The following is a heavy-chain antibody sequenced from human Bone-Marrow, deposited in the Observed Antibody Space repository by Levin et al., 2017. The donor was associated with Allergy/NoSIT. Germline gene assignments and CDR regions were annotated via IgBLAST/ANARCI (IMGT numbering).Heavy chain of an antibody. V-gene: IGHV1-8*01. CDR2: MNPNSGNT. J-gene: IGHJ4*02. CDR1: GYTFTSYD. CDR3: ASQVVTVAGSPHFVY. D-gene: IGHD6-19*01. Sequence: ASVKVSCKASGYTFTSYDINWVRQATGQGLEWMGWMNPNSGNTGYAQKFQGRVTMTRNTSISTAYMELSSLRSEDTAVYYCASQVVTVAGSPHFVYWGQGTLVTVSS.